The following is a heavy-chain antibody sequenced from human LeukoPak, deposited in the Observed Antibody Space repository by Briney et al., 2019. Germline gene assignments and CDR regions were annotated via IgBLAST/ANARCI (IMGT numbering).Heavy chain of an antibody. CDR3: ARARRTMAKYYFDY. D-gene: IGHD3-10*01. V-gene: IGHV4-34*01. J-gene: IGHJ4*02. CDR1: GGSFSGYY. Sequence: PSETLSLTCAVYGGSFSGYYWSWIRQPPGKGLEWIGEINHSGSTNYNPSLKSRVTISVDTSKNQFSLKLSSVTAADTAVFYCARARRTMAKYYFDYWGQGTLVTVSS. CDR2: INHSGST.